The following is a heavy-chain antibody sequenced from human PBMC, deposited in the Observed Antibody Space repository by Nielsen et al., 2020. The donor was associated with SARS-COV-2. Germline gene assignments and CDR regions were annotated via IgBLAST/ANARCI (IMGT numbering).Heavy chain of an antibody. CDR3: ARGPRSLYPPDDAFDI. V-gene: IGHV4-39*01. CDR1: GGSISSSSYY. Sequence: SETLSLTCTVSGGSISSSSYYWGWIRQPPGKGLEWIGSIYYSGSTYYNPSLKSRVTISVDTSKNQFSLKLSSVTAADTAVYYCARGPRSLYPPDDAFDIWGQGTMVTVSS. CDR2: IYYSGST. D-gene: IGHD3-16*02. J-gene: IGHJ3*02.